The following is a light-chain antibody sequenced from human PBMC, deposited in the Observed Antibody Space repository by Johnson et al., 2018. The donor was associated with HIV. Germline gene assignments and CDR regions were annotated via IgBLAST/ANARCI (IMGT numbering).Light chain of an antibody. CDR2: ENN. CDR3: GTWGGV. Sequence: QSVLTQPHSVSAAPGQKVTISCSGSSSNIGNNYVSWYQQLPGTAPKLLIYENNKRPSGIPDRFSGSKSGTSATLGITGLQTGDEADYYCGTWGGVFGTGTKVTVL. CDR1: SSNIGNNY. V-gene: IGLV1-51*02. J-gene: IGLJ1*01.